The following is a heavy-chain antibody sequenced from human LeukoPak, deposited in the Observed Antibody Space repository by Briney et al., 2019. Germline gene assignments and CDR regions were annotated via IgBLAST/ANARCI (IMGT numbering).Heavy chain of an antibody. CDR1: GGTFSSYA. Sequence: SVKVSCKTSGGTFSSYAISWVRQAPGQGLEWMGRIIPILGIANYAQKFQGRVTITADKSTSTAYMELSSLRSEDTAVYYCAREGSCSWYRPFDYWGQGTLVTVSS. V-gene: IGHV1-69*04. CDR3: AREGSCSWYRPFDY. D-gene: IGHD6-13*01. J-gene: IGHJ4*02. CDR2: IIPILGIA.